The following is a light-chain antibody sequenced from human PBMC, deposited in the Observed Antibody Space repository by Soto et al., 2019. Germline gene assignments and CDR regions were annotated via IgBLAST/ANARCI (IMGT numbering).Light chain of an antibody. CDR3: QQYNNWPPLT. Sequence: EAVMTQSPVTLSVSPGERATLPCRASQSVTTNLAWYQQKPGQAPRLLIYSASTRAAGVPDRFSASGSGTEFTLTISSLQSEDFAVYYCQQYNNWPPLTFGGGTKVEIK. V-gene: IGKV3-15*01. CDR2: SAS. CDR1: QSVTTN. J-gene: IGKJ4*01.